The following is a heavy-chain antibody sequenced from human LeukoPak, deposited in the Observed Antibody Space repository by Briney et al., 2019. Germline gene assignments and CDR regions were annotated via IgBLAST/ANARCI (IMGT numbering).Heavy chain of an antibody. CDR1: GFTFNNYW. CDR2: IKQDGSVK. Sequence: GVLRLSCAVSGFTFNNYWMSWVRQAPGRGLEWVANIKQDGSVKYYVDSVKGRFTISRDNAKNSVYLQMNSLRAEDTALYYCARIGYSSSSFDYWGQGTLVTVSS. CDR3: ARIGYSSSSFDY. J-gene: IGHJ4*02. D-gene: IGHD6-6*01. V-gene: IGHV3-7*01.